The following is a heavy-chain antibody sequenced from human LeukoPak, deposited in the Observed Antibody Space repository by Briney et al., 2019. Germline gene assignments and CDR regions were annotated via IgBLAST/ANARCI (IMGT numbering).Heavy chain of an antibody. V-gene: IGHV3-30-3*01. D-gene: IGHD2-21*02. J-gene: IGHJ4*02. CDR1: GFTFSIFW. CDR2: ISYDGSNK. Sequence: GGSLRLSCAASGFTFSIFWMHWVRQAPGKGLEWVAVISYDGSNKYYADSVKGRFTISRDNSKNTLYLQMNSLRAEDTAVYYCARVREASKEVTGALDYWGQGTLVTVSS. CDR3: ARVREASKEVTGALDY.